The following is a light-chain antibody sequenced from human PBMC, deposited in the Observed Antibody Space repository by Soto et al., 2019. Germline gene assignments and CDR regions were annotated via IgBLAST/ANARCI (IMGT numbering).Light chain of an antibody. J-gene: IGLJ1*01. V-gene: IGLV2-14*01. CDR3: SSYTISNTLPFV. Sequence: SVGTQPASVSESPGQTITISCTGTRRDVGGYNYVSWYQQYPGKSPKLLIYEVTHRPSGVSNRFSGSKSGNTASLTISGLQAEDEADYYCSSYTISNTLPFVFGTGTKVTVL. CDR1: RRDVGGYNY. CDR2: EVT.